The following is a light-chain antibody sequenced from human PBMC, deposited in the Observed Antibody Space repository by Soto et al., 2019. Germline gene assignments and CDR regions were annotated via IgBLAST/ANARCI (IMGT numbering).Light chain of an antibody. CDR3: QQSYSTPSWT. J-gene: IGKJ1*01. CDR1: QSISSY. Sequence: DIPMTQSPSSLSASVGDRVTITCRASQSISSYLNWYQQKPGKSPKLLIYAASSLQSGVPSRFSGSGSVTDFTLTISSLQPEDFATDYCQQSYSTPSWTCGQGTKVEIK. CDR2: AAS. V-gene: IGKV1-39*01.